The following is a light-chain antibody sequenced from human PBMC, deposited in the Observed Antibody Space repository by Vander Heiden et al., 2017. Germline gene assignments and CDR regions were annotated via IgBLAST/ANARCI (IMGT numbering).Light chain of an antibody. Sequence: QSALTQPPSAPGSPGQSVTISCTGTSNDVGGYNYVSWYQHHPGKAPKLMIYEVSKRPSGVPDRFSGSKSGNTASLTVSGLQAEDEADYYCSSYTGSNNLIFGGGTKLTVL. V-gene: IGLV2-8*01. CDR3: SSYTGSNNLI. CDR2: EVS. CDR1: SNDVGGYNY. J-gene: IGLJ2*01.